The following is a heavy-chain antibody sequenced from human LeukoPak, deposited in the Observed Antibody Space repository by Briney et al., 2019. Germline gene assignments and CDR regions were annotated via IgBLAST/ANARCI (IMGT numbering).Heavy chain of an antibody. V-gene: IGHV3-23*01. CDR3: AKSHFYGEGSFDY. CDR1: GFTFSSYV. CDR2: ISGSSSTV. J-gene: IGHJ4*02. D-gene: IGHD4-17*01. Sequence: GGSLRLSCAASGFTFSSYVMSWVRHAPGKGLEWVSVISGSSSTVYYADSVKGRFTISRDNSKNTLYLQMNSLRAEDTAIYYCAKSHFYGEGSFDYWGQGALVTVSS.